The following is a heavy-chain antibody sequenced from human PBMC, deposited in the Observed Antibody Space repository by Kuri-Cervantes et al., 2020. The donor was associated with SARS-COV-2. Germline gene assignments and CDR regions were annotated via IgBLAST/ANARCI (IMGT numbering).Heavy chain of an antibody. V-gene: IGHV4-34*01. CDR2: INHSGSI. CDR3: ARDPNANHNNWFDP. J-gene: IGHJ5*02. D-gene: IGHD4/OR15-4a*01. Sequence: GSLRLSCAVYGGSFSGYYWSWIRQPPGKGLEWIGEINHSGSINYNPSLKSRVTISVDTSKNQFSLKLSSVTAADTAVYYCARDPNANHNNWFDPWGQGTLVTVSS. CDR1: GGSFSGYY.